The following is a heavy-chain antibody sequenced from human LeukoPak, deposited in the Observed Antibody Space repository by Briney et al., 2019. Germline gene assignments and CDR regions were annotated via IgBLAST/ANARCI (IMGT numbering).Heavy chain of an antibody. CDR3: AKTISSSWHDDAFDI. V-gene: IGHV3-21*04. Sequence: GGSLRLSCAASGFTFSSYSMNWVRQAPGKGLEWVSSISSSSYIYYADSVKGRFTISRDNAKNSLYLQMNSLRAEDTAVYYCAKTISSSWHDDAFDIWGQGTMVTVSS. D-gene: IGHD6-13*01. CDR1: GFTFSSYS. CDR2: ISSSSYI. J-gene: IGHJ3*02.